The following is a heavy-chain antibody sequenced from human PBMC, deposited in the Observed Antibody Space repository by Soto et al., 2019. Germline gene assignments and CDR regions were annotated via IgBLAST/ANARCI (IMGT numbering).Heavy chain of an antibody. J-gene: IGHJ4*02. D-gene: IGHD3-22*01. Sequence: SETLSLTCAVYGGSFSGEYWSWVRQPPGKGLECIGKISQSGTTNYSPSHKSRVTISATKSITTVFLQWSSLRASDTAMYYCARQIYDSDTGPNFQYYFDSWGQGTPVTVSS. V-gene: IGHV4-34*01. CDR3: ARQIYDSDTGPNFQYYFDS. CDR1: GGSFSGEY. CDR2: ISQSGTT.